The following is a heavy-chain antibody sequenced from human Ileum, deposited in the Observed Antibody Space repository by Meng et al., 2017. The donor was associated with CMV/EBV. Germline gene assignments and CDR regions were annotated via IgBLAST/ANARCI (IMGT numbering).Heavy chain of an antibody. CDR2: MNPNSGNT. CDR1: GYTFTSYV. J-gene: IGHJ3*02. V-gene: IGHV1-8*01. D-gene: IGHD2-2*01. Sequence: ASATVSCKASGYTFTSYVINWVRQATGQGLEWMGWMNPNSGNTGYAQKSQGRVTMTRNTSISTAYTELSSLRSEDPAVYYCALIRGYCSSTSCLDAFDIWGQGTMVTVSS. CDR3: ALIRGYCSSTSCLDAFDI.